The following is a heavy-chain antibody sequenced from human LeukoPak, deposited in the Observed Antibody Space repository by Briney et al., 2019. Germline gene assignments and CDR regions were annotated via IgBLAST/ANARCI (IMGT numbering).Heavy chain of an antibody. Sequence: PGGSLRLSCAASRFTFSSYGMHWVRQAPGKGLEWVAFIRYDGSNKYYADSVKGRFTISRDNSKNTLYLRINSLRADDTAVYYCAKSYKVIVEGYKSGYYFDYWGQGTLVTVSS. CDR1: RFTFSSYG. CDR3: AKSYKVIVEGYKSGYYFDY. CDR2: IRYDGSNK. V-gene: IGHV3-30*02. J-gene: IGHJ4*02. D-gene: IGHD3-22*01.